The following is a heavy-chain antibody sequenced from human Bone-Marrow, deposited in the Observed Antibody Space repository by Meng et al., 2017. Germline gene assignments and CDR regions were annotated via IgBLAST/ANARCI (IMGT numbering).Heavy chain of an antibody. Sequence: GQLQQWSDGRLKTPGTLALSFAVYGGSFSGYYWSWIRQPPGKELEWIGEINHSGSTNYNQSLKSQVTISVDTYKNQFSLKLSSVTAADTAVYYCARTCRDGYNFDYWGQGTLVTVSS. CDR3: ARTCRDGYNFDY. V-gene: IGHV4-34*01. D-gene: IGHD5-24*01. J-gene: IGHJ4*02. CDR2: INHSGST. CDR1: GGSFSGYY.